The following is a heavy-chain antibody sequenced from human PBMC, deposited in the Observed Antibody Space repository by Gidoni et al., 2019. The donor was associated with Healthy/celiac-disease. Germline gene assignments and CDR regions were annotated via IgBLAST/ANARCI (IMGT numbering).Heavy chain of an antibody. D-gene: IGHD1-26*01. J-gene: IGHJ6*02. Sequence: QVQLQESGPGLVKPPQTLSLTRPVPGGSISSGDYYWSWIRQPPGKGLEWIGYIYYSGGTYYNPSLKSRVTISVDTSKNQFSLKLSSVTAADTAVYYCARVQGDSGSYYYGMDVWGQGTTVTVSS. V-gene: IGHV4-30-4*01. CDR2: IYYSGGT. CDR1: GGSISSGDYY. CDR3: ARVQGDSGSYYYGMDV.